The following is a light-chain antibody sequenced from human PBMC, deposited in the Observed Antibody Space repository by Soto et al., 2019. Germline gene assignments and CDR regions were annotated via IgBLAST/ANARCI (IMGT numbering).Light chain of an antibody. Sequence: QSVLTQPPSVSGSPGQSVAISCIGTSSDVGGSNGVSWYQQPPGTAPKLIIYDVSNRPSGVPDRFSGSKSGNTASLIISGLQAEDEGDYYCSSYTSSSTYVFGTGTKVTVL. V-gene: IGLV2-18*02. CDR3: SSYTSSSTYV. CDR1: SSDVGGSNG. CDR2: DVS. J-gene: IGLJ1*01.